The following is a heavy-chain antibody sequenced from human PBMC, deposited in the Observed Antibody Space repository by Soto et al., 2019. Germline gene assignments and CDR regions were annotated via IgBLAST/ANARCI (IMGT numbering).Heavy chain of an antibody. CDR2: ISGSGGST. J-gene: IGHJ6*02. V-gene: IGHV3-23*01. CDR1: GFTFSSYA. CDR3: ARGYYGDYHPNYYGMDV. Sequence: PGGALRLSCAASGFTFSSYAMSWVRQAPGKGLEWVSAISGSGGSTYYADSVKGRFTISRDNSKNTLYLQMNSLRAEDTAVYYCARGYYGDYHPNYYGMDVWGQGTTVNVSS. D-gene: IGHD4-17*01.